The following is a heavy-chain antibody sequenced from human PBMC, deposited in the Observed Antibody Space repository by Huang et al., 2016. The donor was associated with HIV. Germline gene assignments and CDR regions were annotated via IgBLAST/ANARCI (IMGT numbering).Heavy chain of an antibody. CDR2: IYYSGTN. CDR1: GGSISSYTYY. Sequence: QVQLQESGPGLVKPSETLSLACSVSGGSISSYTYYWGWIRQPPGEGLVWIGSIYYSGTNYYHPSLESRVTISVDTSKNRFSLRLTAVTAADTAIYYCARHREVIGGAGRWVWFDPWGQGTRVIVSS. D-gene: IGHD6-13*01. V-gene: IGHV4-39*01. J-gene: IGHJ5*02. CDR3: ARHREVIGGAGRWVWFDP.